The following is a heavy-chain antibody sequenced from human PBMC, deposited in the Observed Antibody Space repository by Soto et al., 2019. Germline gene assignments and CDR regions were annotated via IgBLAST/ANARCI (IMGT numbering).Heavy chain of an antibody. Sequence: QVQLVQSGAEVKKPGASVKVSCKASGYTFTSYGISWVRQAPGQGLEWMGWISAYNGNTNYAQKLQGRVTMTTDTXTXXAYMELRSLRSDDTAVYYCARDEAGWLQLIPYFDYWGQGTLVTVSS. D-gene: IGHD4-4*01. CDR2: ISAYNGNT. CDR1: GYTFTSYG. CDR3: ARDEAGWLQLIPYFDY. V-gene: IGHV1-18*01. J-gene: IGHJ4*02.